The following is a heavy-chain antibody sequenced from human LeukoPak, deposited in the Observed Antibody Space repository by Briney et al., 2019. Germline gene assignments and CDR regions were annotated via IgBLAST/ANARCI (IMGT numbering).Heavy chain of an antibody. D-gene: IGHD3-10*01. CDR3: AAQRVLLWFGESDFDY. V-gene: IGHV4-38-2*02. CDR1: GYSISSGYY. J-gene: IGHJ4*02. Sequence: PSETLSLTCTVSGYSISSGYYWGWIRQPPGKGLEWIGSIYYHENTYYNSSLKSRVTISVDTSKNQFSLKLNSVTAADTAVYYCAAQRVLLWFGESDFDYWGQGTLVTVSS. CDR2: IYYHENT.